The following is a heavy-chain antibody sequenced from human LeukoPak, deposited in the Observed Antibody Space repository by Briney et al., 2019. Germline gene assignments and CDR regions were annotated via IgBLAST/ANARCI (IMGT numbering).Heavy chain of an antibody. CDR3: AHRSGIDLDP. J-gene: IGHJ5*02. V-gene: IGHV3-21*01. CDR1: GFTFSSHS. D-gene: IGHD3-10*01. CDR2: ISSSSSYI. Sequence: GGSLRLSCAASGFTFSSHSMNWVRQAPGKGLEWVSSISSSSSYIYYADSVKGRFTISRDNAKNSLYLQMNSLRAEDTAVYFCAHRSGIDLDPWGQGTLVTVSS.